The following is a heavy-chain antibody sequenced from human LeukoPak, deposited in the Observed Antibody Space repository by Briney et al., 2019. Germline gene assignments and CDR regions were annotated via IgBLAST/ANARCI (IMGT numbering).Heavy chain of an antibody. J-gene: IGHJ4*02. V-gene: IGHV3-49*04. Sequence: PGGSLRLSCTASGFTFGDYAMSWVRQAPGKGLEWVGFIRSKAYGGTTEYAASVKGRLTISRDDSKSIAYLQVNSLKTEDTAVYYCSYDFWSGYYPSLDYWGQGTLVTVSS. CDR2: IRSKAYGGTT. CDR3: SYDFWSGYYPSLDY. D-gene: IGHD3-3*01. CDR1: GFTFGDYA.